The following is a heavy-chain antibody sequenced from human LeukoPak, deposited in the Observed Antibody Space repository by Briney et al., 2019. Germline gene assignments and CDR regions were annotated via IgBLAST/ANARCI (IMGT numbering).Heavy chain of an antibody. CDR3: ARGLVAMVRGVFPL. CDR1: GFPVSRNY. J-gene: IGHJ4*02. CDR2: LYSEGINSE. V-gene: IGHV3-53*01. Sequence: GGSLRLTCAASGFPVSRNYVRGVPQAPRKGLEGDADLYSEGINSEYYADSAKARFTISRDSSKNTVYFQMTSLRAKDPGIYYCARGLVAMVRGVFPLWGQGTLVTVS. D-gene: IGHD3-10*01.